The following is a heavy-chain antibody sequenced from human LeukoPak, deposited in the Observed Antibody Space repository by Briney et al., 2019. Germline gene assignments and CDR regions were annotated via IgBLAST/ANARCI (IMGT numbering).Heavy chain of an antibody. D-gene: IGHD3-22*01. CDR1: GFTFSSYA. CDR2: ISGSGGGT. V-gene: IGHV3-23*01. CDR3: AKPSADSSGYYFSLDVFEI. J-gene: IGHJ3*02. Sequence: PGGSLRLSCAASGFTFSSYAMSWVRQAPGKGLEWVSAISGSGGGTYYADSVKGRFTISRDNSKNTLYLQMNSLRAEDTAVYYCAKPSADSSGYYFSLDVFEIWGQGTMVTVSS.